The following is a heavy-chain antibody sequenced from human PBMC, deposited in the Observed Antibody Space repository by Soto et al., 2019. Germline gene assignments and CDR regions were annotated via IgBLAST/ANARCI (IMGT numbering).Heavy chain of an antibody. CDR1: GFIFRSYG. CDR2: ISYDGNNK. Sequence: QVQLVESGGGVVQPGRSLRLSCAASGFIFRSYGMHWVRQAPGKGLEWVAVISYDGNNKYFADSVKGRFTISRDNFKNTVYLQMNSLSTDDTAVYYCAKGYIAAPGVLDGIDVWGQGTMFTVSS. D-gene: IGHD6-13*01. V-gene: IGHV3-30*18. CDR3: AKGYIAAPGVLDGIDV. J-gene: IGHJ3*01.